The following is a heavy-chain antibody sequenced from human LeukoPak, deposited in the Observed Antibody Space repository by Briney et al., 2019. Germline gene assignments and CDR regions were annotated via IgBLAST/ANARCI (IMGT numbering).Heavy chain of an antibody. Sequence: SETLSLTCAVSGYSLSSGYYWGWIRQPPRKGLEWIGSIYHSGSTYYNPSLTSRVTISVDTSKNQFSLKLSSVTAADTAVYYCARVNSYYYMDVWGKGTTVTSP. V-gene: IGHV4-38-2*01. J-gene: IGHJ6*03. CDR1: GYSLSSGYY. CDR3: ARVNSYYYMDV. CDR2: IYHSGST.